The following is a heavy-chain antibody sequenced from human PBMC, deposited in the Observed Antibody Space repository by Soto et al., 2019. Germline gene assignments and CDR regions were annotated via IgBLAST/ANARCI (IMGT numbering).Heavy chain of an antibody. V-gene: IGHV1-69*01. CDR2: IIPIIDTT. CDR3: VRGRDGHNSYYFDH. J-gene: IGHJ4*02. Sequence: QVELVQSGAEVKKPGSSVKVSCKASGVTFSSYAINWVRQAPGQGLEWIGGIIPIIDTTNYAQKFQGRVKVTADESTRTTYMELSSLRSEDTAVYYCVRGRDGHNSYYFDHCGPGHQVAVSS. CDR1: GVTFSSYA.